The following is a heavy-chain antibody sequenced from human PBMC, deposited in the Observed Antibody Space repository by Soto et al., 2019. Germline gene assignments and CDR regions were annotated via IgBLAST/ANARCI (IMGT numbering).Heavy chain of an antibody. CDR2: IWYDGTNR. Sequence: QVKLVESGGGVVQPGRSLRLSCAASGFTFSNHGMHWVRQAPGKGLEWVTVIWYDGTNRFYADSVKGRFTISRDISENTVFLQRNSLRAEDTAVYYCARESSSGRRDRIDYWGQGTLVTVSS. CDR3: ARESSSGRRDRIDY. J-gene: IGHJ4*02. V-gene: IGHV3-33*01. CDR1: GFTFSNHG. D-gene: IGHD6-19*01.